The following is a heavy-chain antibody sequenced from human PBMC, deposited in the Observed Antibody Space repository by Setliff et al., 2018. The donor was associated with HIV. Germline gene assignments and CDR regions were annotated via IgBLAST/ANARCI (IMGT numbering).Heavy chain of an antibody. Sequence: TSETLSLTCTVSGGSITSTSYYWTWIRQPAGKGLEWIGRIYASGNTNYNPSLKSRVTISVDTSKNQFSLKLNSVTAADTAVYYCAAYSSGWGRLFDYWGQGTLVTVSS. V-gene: IGHV4-61*02. CDR2: IYASGNT. J-gene: IGHJ4*02. D-gene: IGHD6-19*01. CDR1: GGSITSTSYY. CDR3: AAYSSGWGRLFDY.